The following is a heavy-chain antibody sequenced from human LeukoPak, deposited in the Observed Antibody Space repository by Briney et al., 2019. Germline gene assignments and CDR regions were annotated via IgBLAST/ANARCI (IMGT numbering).Heavy chain of an antibody. D-gene: IGHD3-16*02. V-gene: IGHV3-23*01. Sequence: GGSLRLSCAASGFTFSNYAVNWVRQAPGKGLEWVSAINPTGANTYYADSVKGRFTISRDNSKDTMYLQMSSLRVDDTAVYYCARVYPETFGGVIVSLDAFDIWGQGTMVTVSS. CDR2: INPTGANT. CDR3: ARVYPETFGGVIVSLDAFDI. J-gene: IGHJ3*02. CDR1: GFTFSNYA.